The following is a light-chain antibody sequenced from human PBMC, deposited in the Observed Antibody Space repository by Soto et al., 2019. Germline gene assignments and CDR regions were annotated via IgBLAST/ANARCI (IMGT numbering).Light chain of an antibody. CDR1: SSNIGAVYD. V-gene: IGLV1-40*01. CDR2: GNS. Sequence: QSVLTQPPSVSGAPGQRVTISCTGSSSNIGAVYDVHWYQHRPGTAPKLLIYGNSNRPSGVPDRFSGSKSGTSASLAITGLQAEDEADYYCQSYDSSLSGSVFGGGTKLTVL. CDR3: QSYDSSLSGSV. J-gene: IGLJ2*01.